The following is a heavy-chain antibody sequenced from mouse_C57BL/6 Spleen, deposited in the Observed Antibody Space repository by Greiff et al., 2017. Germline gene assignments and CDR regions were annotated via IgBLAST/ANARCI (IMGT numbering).Heavy chain of an antibody. CDR2: ISSGGSYT. CDR1: GFTFSSYG. D-gene: IGHD2-4*01. V-gene: IGHV5-6*01. J-gene: IGHJ2*01. CDR3: ARQYYDYDGYFDY. Sequence: EVKLVESGGDLVKPGGSLKLSCAASGFTFSSYGMSWVRQTPDKRLAWVATISSGGSYTYYPDSVKGRFTISRDNAKNTLYLQMSSLKSEDTAMYYCARQYYDYDGYFDYWGQGTTLTVSS.